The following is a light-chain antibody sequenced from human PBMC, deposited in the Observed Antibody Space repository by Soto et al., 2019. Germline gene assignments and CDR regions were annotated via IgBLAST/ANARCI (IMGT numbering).Light chain of an antibody. CDR1: SSNIDSNT. J-gene: IGLJ1*01. CDR2: HNN. CDR3: AAWDDSLNGLV. V-gene: IGLV1-44*01. Sequence: QSVLTQPPSASGTPGQRVTISCSGSSSNIDSNTVNWYQQLPGTAPKLLIYHNNQPPSAVPDRFSGCKSGTSASLAVSGLQSEDEADYSCAAWDDSLNGLVFGTGTKVTVL.